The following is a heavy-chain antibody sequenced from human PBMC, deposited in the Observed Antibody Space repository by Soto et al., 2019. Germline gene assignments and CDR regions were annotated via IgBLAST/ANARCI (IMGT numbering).Heavy chain of an antibody. D-gene: IGHD3-3*01. CDR1: GYTFTSYG. CDR2: ISAYNGNT. CDR3: ARDNPDYDFWSGYYYRNYYYGMDV. J-gene: IGHJ6*02. V-gene: IGHV1-18*01. Sequence: ASVKVSCKAAGYTFTSYGISWARQAPGQGLEWMGWISAYNGNTNYAQKLQGRVTMTTDTSTSTAYMELRSLRSDDTAVYYCARDNPDYDFWSGYYYRNYYYGMDVWGQGTTVTVSS.